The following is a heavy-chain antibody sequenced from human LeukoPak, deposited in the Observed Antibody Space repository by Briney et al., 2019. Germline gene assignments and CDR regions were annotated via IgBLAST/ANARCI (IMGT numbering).Heavy chain of an antibody. Sequence: ASVKVSCKASGYTFTGYYMHWVRQAPGQGLEWMGWINPNSGGTNYAQKFQGRVTMTRDTSISTAYMELSRLRSDDTAVYYCAREGYYDSSGYYGRGYNWFDPWGQGTLVTVSS. CDR1: GYTFTGYY. J-gene: IGHJ5*02. V-gene: IGHV1-2*02. D-gene: IGHD3-22*01. CDR2: INPNSGGT. CDR3: AREGYYDSSGYYGRGYNWFDP.